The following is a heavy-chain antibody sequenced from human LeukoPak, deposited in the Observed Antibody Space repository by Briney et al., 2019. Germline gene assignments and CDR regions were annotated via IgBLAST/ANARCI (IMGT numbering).Heavy chain of an antibody. CDR3: ARAGLGYCSGGSCVLGYYYYYMDV. CDR1: GFTVSSNS. CDR2: INSDGSST. D-gene: IGHD2-15*01. J-gene: IGHJ6*03. V-gene: IGHV3-74*01. Sequence: GGSLRLSCTVSGFTVSSNSMSWVRQAPGKGLVWVSRINSDGSSTSYADSVKGRFTISRDNAKNTLYLQMNSLRAEDTAVYYCARAGLGYCSGGSCVLGYYYYYMDVWGKGTTVTVSS.